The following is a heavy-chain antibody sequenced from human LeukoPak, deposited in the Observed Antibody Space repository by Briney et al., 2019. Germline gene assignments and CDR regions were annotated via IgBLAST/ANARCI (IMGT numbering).Heavy chain of an antibody. V-gene: IGHV4-59*01. J-gene: IGHJ3*02. CDR2: IYYSGNT. CDR3: ARKNDFDI. Sequence: KPSETLSLTCTVSGGSITSDHWNWIRQPPGKGLEWIGCIYYSGNTYYNPSLKSRVTISVDMSKNQFSLRLTSATAADTAVYYCARKNDFDIWGQGTLVTVSS. D-gene: IGHD2/OR15-2a*01. CDR1: GGSITSDH.